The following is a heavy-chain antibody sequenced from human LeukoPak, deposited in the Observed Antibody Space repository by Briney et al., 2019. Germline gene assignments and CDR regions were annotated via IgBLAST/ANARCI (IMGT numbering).Heavy chain of an antibody. CDR3: TRDPHALDY. J-gene: IGHJ4*02. CDR2: IHKAGSTI. Sequence: GGSLRLSCVASGFTFGKYWMSWVRQAPGKGLEWVSYIHKAGSTIFYADSVKGRFTISRDNAKNSLYLQMNNLRVEDTAIYYCTRDPHALDYWGQGTQVTVSS. CDR1: GFTFGKYW. V-gene: IGHV3-48*01.